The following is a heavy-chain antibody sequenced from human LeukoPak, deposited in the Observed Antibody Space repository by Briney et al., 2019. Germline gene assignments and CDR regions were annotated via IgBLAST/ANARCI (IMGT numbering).Heavy chain of an antibody. CDR2: ISGSGGST. V-gene: IGHV3-23*01. Sequence: GGSLRLSCAASGFTFSSYAMSWVRQAPGKGLEWVSGISGSGGSTYYADSVKGRFTISRDNSKNTLYLQMNSLRAEATAVYYCAIEGAAVPPGYAFDIWGQGTMVTVPS. CDR1: GFTFSSYA. J-gene: IGHJ3*02. D-gene: IGHD1-26*01. CDR3: AIEGAAVPPGYAFDI.